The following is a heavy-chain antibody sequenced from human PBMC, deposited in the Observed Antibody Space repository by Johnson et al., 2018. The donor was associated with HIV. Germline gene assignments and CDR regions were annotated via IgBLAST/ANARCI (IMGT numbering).Heavy chain of an antibody. Sequence: VQLVESGGGLVQPGGSLRLSCAASGFTFSSYAMHWVRQAPGKGLEYVSGISSNGGSTYYAKSVKGRFTISRENSKNTLYLQMGSLRVEDMAVYYCARLRGAFDIWGKGTMVTVSS. D-gene: IGHD3-10*01. J-gene: IGHJ3*02. V-gene: IGHV3-64*01. CDR2: ISSNGGST. CDR3: ARLRGAFDI. CDR1: GFTFSSYA.